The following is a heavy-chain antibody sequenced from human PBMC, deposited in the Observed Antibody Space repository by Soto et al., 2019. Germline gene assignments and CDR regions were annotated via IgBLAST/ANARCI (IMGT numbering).Heavy chain of an antibody. Sequence: VGARRLCSVAPGVSCGSADIQWARQAPGKGLEWVAVIWYDGSNKYYADSVKGRFTISRDNSKNTLYLQMNSLRAEDTAVYYCARDKEAAGNYYYYGMDVWGQGT. CDR2: IWYDGSNK. CDR1: GVSCGSAD. V-gene: IGHV3-33*01. CDR3: ARDKEAAGNYYYYGMDV. J-gene: IGHJ6*02. D-gene: IGHD6-13*01.